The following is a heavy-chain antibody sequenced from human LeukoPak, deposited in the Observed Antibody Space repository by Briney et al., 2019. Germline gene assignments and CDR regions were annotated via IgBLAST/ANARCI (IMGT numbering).Heavy chain of an antibody. V-gene: IGHV3-11*06. Sequence: PGGSLRLSCAASGFTFSDYYMSWIRQAPGKGLEWVSYISGSSSYTDYADSVKGRFTISRDNSKNTVYLQMNSLRAEDTAVYYCAKDRYSSGWYSDFDYWGQGTLVTVSS. J-gene: IGHJ4*02. D-gene: IGHD6-19*01. CDR3: AKDRYSSGWYSDFDY. CDR2: ISGSSSYT. CDR1: GFTFSDYY.